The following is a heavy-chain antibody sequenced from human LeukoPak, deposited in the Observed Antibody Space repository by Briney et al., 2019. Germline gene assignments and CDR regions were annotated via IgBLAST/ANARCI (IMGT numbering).Heavy chain of an antibody. Sequence: SETLPLTCTVSGASISSYYWSWIRQPPGKGLEWIGYIFYSGTTKYNPSLKSRVTISVDTSRNQFSLKLSSVTAADTAVYYCAIGVPAHYYYDMDVWGQGTTVTVSS. V-gene: IGHV4-59*08. CDR2: IFYSGTT. CDR1: GASISSYY. J-gene: IGHJ6*02. CDR3: AIGVPAHYYYDMDV. D-gene: IGHD2-8*01.